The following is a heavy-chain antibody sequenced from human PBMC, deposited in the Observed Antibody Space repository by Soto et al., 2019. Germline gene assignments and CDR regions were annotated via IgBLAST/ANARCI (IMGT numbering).Heavy chain of an antibody. Sequence: VQLVESGGGLVQPGGSLRLSCAASGFTFSTYGMNWVRQAPGKGLEWVSYNDGSSTIYYADSVKGRFTISRDNAKNSLYLQMNSLRDEDTAVYYCARDGSGWYYFDYWGQGTLVTVSS. J-gene: IGHJ4*02. CDR2: NDGSSTI. CDR1: GFTFSTYG. D-gene: IGHD3-10*01. V-gene: IGHV3-48*02. CDR3: ARDGSGWYYFDY.